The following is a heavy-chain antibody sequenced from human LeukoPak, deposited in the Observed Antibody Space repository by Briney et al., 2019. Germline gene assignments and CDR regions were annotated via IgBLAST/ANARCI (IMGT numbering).Heavy chain of an antibody. D-gene: IGHD2-15*01. CDR3: ARCSGGSCYHSDDY. V-gene: IGHV3-21*01. CDR1: GLTFSTYS. CDR2: ISSSSNHV. Sequence: PGGSLRLSCAASGLTFSTYSMNWVRQAPGKGLEWVSSISSSSNHVYTADSLKGRFTISRDNAKNSLYLQMNSVRAEDTALYYCARCSGGSCYHSDDYWGQGTLVTVST. J-gene: IGHJ4*02.